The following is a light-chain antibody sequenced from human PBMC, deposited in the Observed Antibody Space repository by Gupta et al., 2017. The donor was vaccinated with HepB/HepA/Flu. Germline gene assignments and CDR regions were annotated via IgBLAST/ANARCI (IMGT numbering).Light chain of an antibody. Sequence: ERVVTQSPATLSVSPGERASLSCRASQSVSTNLAWYQQKPGQAPRLLIYGASARATGVPARFSGSGSGTEFTLTISSLESEDFAVYYCQQDNHWPIAFGQGTRLDIK. CDR3: QQDNHWPIA. CDR1: QSVSTN. J-gene: IGKJ5*01. CDR2: GAS. V-gene: IGKV3-15*01.